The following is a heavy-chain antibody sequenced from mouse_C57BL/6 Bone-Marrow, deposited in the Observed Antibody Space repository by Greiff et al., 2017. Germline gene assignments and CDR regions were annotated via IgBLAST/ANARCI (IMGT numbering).Heavy chain of an antibody. CDR2: SRNKANDYTT. Sequence: EVQGVESGGGLVQSGRSLRLSCATSGFTFSDFYMEWVRQAPGKGLEWIAASRNKANDYTTEYSASVKGRFIVSRDTSQSILYLQMNALRAEDTAIYYCARDSPYDGYYAMDYWGQGTSVTVSS. J-gene: IGHJ4*01. CDR1: GFTFSDFY. D-gene: IGHD2-3*01. V-gene: IGHV7-1*01. CDR3: ARDSPYDGYYAMDY.